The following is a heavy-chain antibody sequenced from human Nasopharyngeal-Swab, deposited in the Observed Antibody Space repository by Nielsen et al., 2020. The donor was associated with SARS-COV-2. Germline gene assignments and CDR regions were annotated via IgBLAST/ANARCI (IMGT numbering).Heavy chain of an antibody. Sequence: SETLSLTCAVYGGSFSGYYWSWIRQPPGKGLEWIGEINHSGSTNYNPSLKSRVTISVDTSKNQFSLKLSSVTAADTAVYYCARSRHVRGVSLDGMDVWGQGTTVTVSS. D-gene: IGHD3-10*01. CDR3: ARSRHVRGVSLDGMDV. V-gene: IGHV4-34*01. CDR1: GGSFSGYY. CDR2: INHSGST. J-gene: IGHJ6*02.